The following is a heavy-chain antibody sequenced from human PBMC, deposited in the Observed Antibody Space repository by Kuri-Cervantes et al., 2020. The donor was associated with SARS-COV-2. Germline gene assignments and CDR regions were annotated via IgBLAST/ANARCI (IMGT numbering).Heavy chain of an antibody. CDR1: GGSISSGDYY. Sequence: SETLSLTCTVSGGSISSGDYYWSWIRQPPGKGLEWIGYIYYSGSTYYNPSLKSRVTISVDTSKNQFSLELSSVTAADTAVYYCARLGEGDDYDFWSGYYEGGYFDYWGQGTLVTVSS. CDR3: ARLGEGDDYDFWSGYYEGGYFDY. J-gene: IGHJ4*02. CDR2: IYYSGST. D-gene: IGHD3-3*01. V-gene: IGHV4-30-4*08.